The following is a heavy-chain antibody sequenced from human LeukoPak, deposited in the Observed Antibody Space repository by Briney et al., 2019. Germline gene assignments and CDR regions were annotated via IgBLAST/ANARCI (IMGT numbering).Heavy chain of an antibody. CDR2: ISYHGRDK. CDR3: AKAFSNNWHLCFDC. J-gene: IGHJ4*02. D-gene: IGHD1-20*01. CDR1: GFTFSSYG. V-gene: IGHV3-30*18. Sequence: PGRSLRLSCAASGFTFSSYGMHWVRQAPGKGLEWVALISYHGRDKYYTDSVKGRFTISRDNSKNTLYLQMNSLRPEDTAVYYCAKAFSNNWHLCFDCWGQGTLVTVSS.